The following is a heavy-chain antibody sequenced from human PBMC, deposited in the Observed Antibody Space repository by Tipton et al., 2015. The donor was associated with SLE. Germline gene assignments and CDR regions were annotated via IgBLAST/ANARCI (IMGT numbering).Heavy chain of an antibody. CDR1: GGSISFDY. CDR2: IYSSGDR. V-gene: IGHV4-4*07. J-gene: IGHJ2*01. D-gene: IGHD4-17*01. Sequence: GLVKPSETLSLTCTVSGGSISFDYWSWIRQSAGRGLEWIGRIYSSGDRDYNPSLRSRVTMSIDASQNRVSLRLKSVSAADTAVYYCARESDGEYVRYFDVWGPGTLVTVSS. CDR3: ARESDGEYVRYFDV.